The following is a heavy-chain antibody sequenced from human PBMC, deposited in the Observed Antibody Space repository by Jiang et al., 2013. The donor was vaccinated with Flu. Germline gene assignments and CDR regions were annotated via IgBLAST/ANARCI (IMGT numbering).Heavy chain of an antibody. D-gene: IGHD6-19*01. CDR2: INAGNGNT. CDR1: GYTFTSYA. Sequence: CGAEVKKPGASVKVSCKASGYTFTSYAMHWVRQAPGQRLEWMGWINAGNGNTKYSQKFQGRVTITRDTSASTAYMELSSLRSEDTAVYYCARKLYSSGWYLDYVGPGNPGHRLL. V-gene: IGHV1-3*01. J-gene: IGHJ4*02. CDR3: ARKLYSSGWYLDY.